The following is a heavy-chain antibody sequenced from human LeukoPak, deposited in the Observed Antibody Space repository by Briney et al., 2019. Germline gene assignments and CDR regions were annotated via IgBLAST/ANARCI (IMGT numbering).Heavy chain of an antibody. J-gene: IGHJ3*02. V-gene: IGHV3-53*01. CDR2: IYSGGST. CDR3: ARGISSGYTTYDAFDI. Sequence: GGSLRLSCAASGFTVSSNYMSWVRQAPGKGLEWVSVIYSGGSTYYADSVKGRFTISRDNSKNTLYLQMNGLRAEDTAVYYCARGISSGYTTYDAFDIWGQGTMVTVSS. D-gene: IGHD3-22*01. CDR1: GFTVSSNY.